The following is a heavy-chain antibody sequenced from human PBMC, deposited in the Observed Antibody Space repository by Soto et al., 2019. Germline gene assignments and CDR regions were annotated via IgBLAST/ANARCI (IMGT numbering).Heavy chain of an antibody. CDR3: ARVLGYCISTSCYSEYFQH. D-gene: IGHD2-2*01. V-gene: IGHV1-18*01. CDR1: GYTFTSYG. CDR2: ISAYNGNT. Sequence: QVQLVQSGAEVKKPGASVKVSCKASGYTFTSYGISWVRQAPGQGLEWMGWISAYNGNTNYAQKLQGRVTMTTDTXXSXAXXELRSLRSDDTAVYYCARVLGYCISTSCYSEYFQHWGQGTLVTVSS. J-gene: IGHJ1*01.